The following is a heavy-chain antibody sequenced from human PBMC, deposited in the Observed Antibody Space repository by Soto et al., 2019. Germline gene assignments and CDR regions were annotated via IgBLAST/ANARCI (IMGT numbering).Heavy chain of an antibody. CDR3: ARGVNNWNYVSYYYGMDV. CDR1: GFTFSSYE. Sequence: GGSLRLSCAASGFTFSSYEMNWVRQAPGKGLEWVSYISSSGSTIYYADSVKGRFTISRDNAKNSLYLQMNSLRAEDTAVYYCARGVNNWNYVSYYYGMDVWGHGTTVTVSS. V-gene: IGHV3-48*03. J-gene: IGHJ6*02. D-gene: IGHD1-7*01. CDR2: ISSSGSTI.